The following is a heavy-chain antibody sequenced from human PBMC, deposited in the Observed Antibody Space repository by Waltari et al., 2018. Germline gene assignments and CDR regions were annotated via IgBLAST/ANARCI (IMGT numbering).Heavy chain of an antibody. CDR2: ISGSGGST. CDR1: GFTFRSYA. CDR3: AKDPGIAGRYFQH. J-gene: IGHJ1*01. D-gene: IGHD6-13*01. Sequence: EVQLVESGGGLVQPGGSLRLSCAASGFTFRSYAMSWFRQAPGKGLEWVSAISGSGGSTYYADSVKGRFTISRDNSKNTLYLQMNSLRAEDTAVYYCAKDPGIAGRYFQHWGQGTLVTVSS. V-gene: IGHV3-23*04.